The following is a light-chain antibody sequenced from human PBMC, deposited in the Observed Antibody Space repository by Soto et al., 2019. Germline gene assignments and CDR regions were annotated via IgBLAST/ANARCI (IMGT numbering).Light chain of an antibody. CDR2: GAS. CDR1: QSVSSSY. Sequence: EIVLTQSPGTLSLSPGERATLSCRASQSVSSSYLDWYQQKPGQAPRLLIYGASSRATGIPDRFSGSGSGTDFTLTLSRLEPEDFAVYYCQQYGSSPRTFGGGTKVEIK. V-gene: IGKV3-20*01. CDR3: QQYGSSPRT. J-gene: IGKJ4*01.